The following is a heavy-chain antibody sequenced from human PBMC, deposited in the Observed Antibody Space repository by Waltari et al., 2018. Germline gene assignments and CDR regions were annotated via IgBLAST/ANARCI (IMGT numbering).Heavy chain of an antibody. CDR1: WSPCITYW. CDR3: AKMGAGRAPDY. Sequence: VQLVASGGDLVQPGGCRWPSCSSPWSPCITYWRPWFRQAPGRGLELVATIKPDGSDKDYGDSVRGRFAISRDNAKNLLYLQMNSLRAEDTAIFYCAKMGAGRAPDYWGQGTLVTVSS. J-gene: IGHJ4*02. V-gene: IGHV3-7*03. CDR2: IKPDGSDK. D-gene: IGHD3-16*01.